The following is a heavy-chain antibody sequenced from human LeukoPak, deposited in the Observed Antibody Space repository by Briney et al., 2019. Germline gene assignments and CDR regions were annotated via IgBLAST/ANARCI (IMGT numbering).Heavy chain of an antibody. J-gene: IGHJ6*03. CDR3: ARVLSGSGSYEYYYYTDV. V-gene: IGHV4-4*07. CDR2: IYTSGSA. Sequence: SETLSLTCTVSGGSISSYYWSWIRQPAGKGLEWIGRIYTSGSANCNPSLKSRVTMSVDTSKNQFSLKLSSVTAADTAVYYCARVLSGSGSYEYYYYTDVWGKGTTVTISS. D-gene: IGHD3-10*01. CDR1: GGSISSYY.